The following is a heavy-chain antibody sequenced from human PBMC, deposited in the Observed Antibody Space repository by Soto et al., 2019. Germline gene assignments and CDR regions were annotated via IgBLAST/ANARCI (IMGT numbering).Heavy chain of an antibody. Sequence: SETLSLTCAVYGGSFSGYYWSWIRQPPGKGLEWIGEINHSGSTNYNPSLKSRVTISVDTSKNQFSLKLSSVTAADTAVYYCARGHGSSFRYWGQGTLVTVSS. V-gene: IGHV4-34*01. CDR3: ARGHGSSFRY. J-gene: IGHJ4*02. D-gene: IGHD6-13*01. CDR1: GGSFSGYY. CDR2: INHSGST.